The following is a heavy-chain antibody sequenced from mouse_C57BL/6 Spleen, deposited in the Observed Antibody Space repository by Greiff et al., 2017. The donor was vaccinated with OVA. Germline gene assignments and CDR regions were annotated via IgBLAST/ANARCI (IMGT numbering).Heavy chain of an antibody. CDR1: GYTFTTYP. Sequence: VQLQQSGAELVKPGASVKMSCKASGYTFTTYPIEWMKQNHGKSLEWIGNFHPYNDDTKYNEKFKGKATLTVEKSSSTVYLELSRLTSDDSAVYYCARGIYYYWSDWYFDVWGTVTTFTVSS. V-gene: IGHV1-47*01. D-gene: IGHD1-1*01. J-gene: IGHJ1*03. CDR3: ARGIYYYWSDWYFDV. CDR2: FHPYNDDT.